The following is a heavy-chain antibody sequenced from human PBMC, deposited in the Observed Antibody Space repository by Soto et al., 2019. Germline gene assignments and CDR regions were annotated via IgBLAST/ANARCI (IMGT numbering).Heavy chain of an antibody. Sequence: PSETLSLTCTVSGGSISSGGYYWSWIRQHPGKGLEWIGYIYYSGSTYYNPSLKSRVTISVDTSKNQFSLKLSSVTAADTAVYYCATTIEAAAGYYYYRMDVWGQGTTVTVSS. CDR3: ATTIEAAAGYYYYRMDV. CDR1: GGSISSGGYY. J-gene: IGHJ6*02. V-gene: IGHV4-31*03. D-gene: IGHD6-13*01. CDR2: IYYSGST.